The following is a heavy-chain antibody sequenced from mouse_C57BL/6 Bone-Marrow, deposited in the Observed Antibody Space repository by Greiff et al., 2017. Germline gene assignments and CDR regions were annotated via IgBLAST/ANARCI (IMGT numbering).Heavy chain of an antibody. Sequence: EVKLQESGPGLVKPSQSLSLTCSVTGYSITSGYYWNWIRQFPGNKLEWMGYISYDGSNNYNPSLKNRISITRDTSKNQFFLKLNSVTTEDTATYYCAREGLRLIDYWGQGTTLTVAS. CDR2: ISYDGSN. CDR3: AREGLRLIDY. D-gene: IGHD1-2*01. J-gene: IGHJ2*01. V-gene: IGHV3-6*01. CDR1: GYSITSGYY.